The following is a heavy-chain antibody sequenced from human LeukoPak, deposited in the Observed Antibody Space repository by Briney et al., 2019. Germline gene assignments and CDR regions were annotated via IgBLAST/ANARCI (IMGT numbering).Heavy chain of an antibody. D-gene: IGHD2-15*01. J-gene: IGHJ4*02. CDR3: ARHPANIVVVVAAFDY. Sequence: SETLSLTCTVSGGSISSGDYYWSWIRQHPGKGLEWIGYIYYSGSTYYNPSLKSRVTISVDTSKNQFSLKLSSVTAADTAVYYCARHPANIVVVVAAFDYWGQGTLVTVSS. CDR1: GGSISSGDYY. V-gene: IGHV4-30-4*01. CDR2: IYYSGST.